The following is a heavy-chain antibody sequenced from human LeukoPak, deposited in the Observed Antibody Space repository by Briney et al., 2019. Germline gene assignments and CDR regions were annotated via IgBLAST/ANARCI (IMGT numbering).Heavy chain of an antibody. D-gene: IGHD5-12*01. J-gene: IGHJ4*02. CDR1: GFTFSSYS. Sequence: GGSLRLSCAASGFTFSSYSMSWVRQAPGKGLEWVSAISSDGSTFYSDSVKGRFTISRDNSKNTLYLQMNSLRAEDTAVYYCAKVPSVATTPPDYWGQGTMVTVSS. CDR3: AKVPSVATTPPDY. CDR2: ISSDGST. V-gene: IGHV3-23*01.